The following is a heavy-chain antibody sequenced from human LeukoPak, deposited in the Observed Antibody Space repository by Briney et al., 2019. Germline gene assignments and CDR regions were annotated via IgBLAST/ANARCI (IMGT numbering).Heavy chain of an antibody. Sequence: GGSLRLSCAASGFTFSTYTMNWVRQAPVNGLELSSSISSSSSYIYYADSVKCRFTISRDNAKNSLYLQMNSLRAEDTAVYYCARENSGYDPFDYWGQGTLVTVSS. CDR3: ARENSGYDPFDY. V-gene: IGHV3-21*01. J-gene: IGHJ4*02. D-gene: IGHD5-12*01. CDR2: ISSSSSYI. CDR1: GFTFSTYT.